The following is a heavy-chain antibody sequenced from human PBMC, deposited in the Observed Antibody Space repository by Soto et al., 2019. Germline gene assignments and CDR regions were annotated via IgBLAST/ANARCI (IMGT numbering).Heavy chain of an antibody. CDR1: GYSFTSYW. CDR3: ASTYYYGSGSYREFDY. D-gene: IGHD3-10*01. CDR2: IYPGDSDT. V-gene: IGHV5-51*01. J-gene: IGHJ4*02. Sequence: GESLKISCKGSGYSFTSYWIGWVRQMPGKGLEWMGIIYPGDSDTRYSPSFQGQVTISADKSISTAYLQWSSLKASDTAMYYCASTYYYGSGSYREFDYWGQGTLVTVSS.